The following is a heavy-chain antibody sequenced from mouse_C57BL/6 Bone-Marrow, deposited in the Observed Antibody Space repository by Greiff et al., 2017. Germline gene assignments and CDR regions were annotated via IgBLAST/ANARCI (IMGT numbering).Heavy chain of an antibody. CDR1: GYTFTSYW. J-gene: IGHJ2*01. D-gene: IGHD3-2*02. Sequence: QVQLKQPGAELVKPGASVKLSCKASGYTFTSYWMQWVKQRPGQGLEWIGEIDPSDSYTNYNQKFKGQATLTVDTSSSTAYMQLSSLTSEDSAVYYCARGGAQATFDYWGQGTTLTVSS. CDR2: IDPSDSYT. CDR3: ARGGAQATFDY. V-gene: IGHV1-50*01.